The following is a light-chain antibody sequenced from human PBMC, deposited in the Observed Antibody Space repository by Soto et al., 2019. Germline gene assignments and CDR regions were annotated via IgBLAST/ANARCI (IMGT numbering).Light chain of an antibody. CDR3: CSYAGTVAYV. CDR1: SSDVGGYHY. J-gene: IGLJ1*01. CDR2: DVS. V-gene: IGLV2-14*01. Sequence: QSVLTQPASVSGSPGQSITISCTGTSSDVGGYHYVSWYQQYPGKAPKVMIYDVSNRPSGVSNRFSGSKSGDTASLTISGLQAEDEADYFCCSYAGTVAYVFGTGTKVTVL.